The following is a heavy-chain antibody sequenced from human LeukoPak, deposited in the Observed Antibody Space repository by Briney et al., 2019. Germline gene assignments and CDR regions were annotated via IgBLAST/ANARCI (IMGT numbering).Heavy chain of an antibody. V-gene: IGHV5-51*01. D-gene: IGHD3-10*01. Sequence: GESLKISCKGSGYSFSNYWIGWVRQMPGKGLEWMGIIYPGDSDTRYSPSFQGQVTISADKSISTAYLQWSSLKASDTAMYYCARQAAMVRGVTYYYMDVWGKGTTVTVSS. CDR1: GYSFSNYW. J-gene: IGHJ6*03. CDR2: IYPGDSDT. CDR3: ARQAAMVRGVTYYYMDV.